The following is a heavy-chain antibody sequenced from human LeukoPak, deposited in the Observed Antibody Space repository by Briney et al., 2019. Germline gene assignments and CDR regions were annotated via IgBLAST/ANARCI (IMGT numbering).Heavy chain of an antibody. D-gene: IGHD2-2*01. CDR3: ARVVPAANYYYYYYMDV. CDR1: GFTFSSYA. Sequence: GGSLRLSCAASGFTFSSYAMHWVRQAPGKGLEWVAVISYDGSNKYYADSVKGRFTISRDNSKNSLYLQMNSLRAEDTAVYYCARVVPAANYYYYYYMDVWGKGTTVTVSS. V-gene: IGHV3-30*04. CDR2: ISYDGSNK. J-gene: IGHJ6*03.